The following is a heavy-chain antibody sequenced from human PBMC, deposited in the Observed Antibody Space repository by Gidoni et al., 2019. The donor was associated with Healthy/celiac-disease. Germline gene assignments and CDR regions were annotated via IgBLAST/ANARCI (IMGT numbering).Heavy chain of an antibody. V-gene: IGHV4-34*01. CDR1: GGSFSGYY. Sequence: QVQLQQWGAGLLKPSETLSLTCAVYGGSFSGYYWSWIRQPPGKGLEWIGEINHSGSTNYNPSLKSRVTIAVDTSKNQFSLKLSSVTAADTAVYYCARGGWFARRWFDPWGQGTLVTVSS. D-gene: IGHD3-10*01. CDR2: INHSGST. J-gene: IGHJ5*02. CDR3: ARGGWFARRWFDP.